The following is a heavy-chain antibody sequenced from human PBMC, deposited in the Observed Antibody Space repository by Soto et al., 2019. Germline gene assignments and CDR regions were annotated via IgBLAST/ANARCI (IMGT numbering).Heavy chain of an antibody. CDR3: AKVSKY. Sequence: PGGSLRLSCAASGFTFSSYGMHWVRQAPGKGLEWVAVISYDGSNKSYADSVKGRFTISRDNSKNTLYLQMNSLRAEDTAVYYCAKVSKYWGQGTLVTVSA. CDR2: ISYDGSNK. J-gene: IGHJ4*02. CDR1: GFTFSSYG. V-gene: IGHV3-30*18.